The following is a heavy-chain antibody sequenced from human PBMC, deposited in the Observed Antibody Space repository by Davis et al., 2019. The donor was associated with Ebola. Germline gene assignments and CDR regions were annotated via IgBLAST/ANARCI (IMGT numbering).Heavy chain of an antibody. CDR1: GFTFSGSA. Sequence: GESLKISCAASGFTFSGSAMHWVRQASGKGLEWVGRIRSKANSYATAYAASVKGRFTISRDDSKNTAYLQMNSLKTEDTAVYYCTTYHDILTGYYMGWFDPWGQGTLVTVSS. V-gene: IGHV3-73*01. J-gene: IGHJ5*02. CDR3: TTYHDILTGYYMGWFDP. CDR2: IRSKANSYAT. D-gene: IGHD3-9*01.